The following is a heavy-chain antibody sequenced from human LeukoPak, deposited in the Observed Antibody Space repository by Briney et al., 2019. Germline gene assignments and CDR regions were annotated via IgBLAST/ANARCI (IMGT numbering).Heavy chain of an antibody. J-gene: IGHJ6*03. V-gene: IGHV1-2*02. CDR3: ARDLGELWSRTSYYYYMDV. CDR1: GYTFTGYY. D-gene: IGHD5-18*01. Sequence: ASVKVSCKASGYTFTGYYMHWVRQAPGQGLEWMGWINPNSGGTNYAQKFQGRVTMTRDTSISIAYMELSRLRSDDTAVYYCARDLGELWSRTSYYYYMDVWGKGTTVTVSS. CDR2: INPNSGGT.